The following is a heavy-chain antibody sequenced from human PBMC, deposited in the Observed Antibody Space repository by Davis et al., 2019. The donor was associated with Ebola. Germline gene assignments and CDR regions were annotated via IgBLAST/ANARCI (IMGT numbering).Heavy chain of an antibody. CDR3: ARDGVVGYYYYMDV. CDR2: IKQDGSEK. Sequence: PGGSLRLSCAASGFTFSSYWMSWVRQAPGKGLEWVANIKQDGSEKYYVDSVKGRFTISRDNAKNSLYLQMNSLRAEDTAVYYCARDGVVGYYYYMDVWGKGTTVTVSS. V-gene: IGHV3-7*03. J-gene: IGHJ6*03. CDR1: GFTFSSYW. D-gene: IGHD2-15*01.